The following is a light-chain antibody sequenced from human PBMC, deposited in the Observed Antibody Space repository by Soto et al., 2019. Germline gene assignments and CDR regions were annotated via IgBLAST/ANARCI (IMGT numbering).Light chain of an antibody. CDR3: SSHTSINTLV. CDR2: EVT. Sequence: QSVLTQPASVSWSPGQSITISCTGTSNDVGSYDYVSWYQNYPGKAPKLMIYEVTKRPSGVSSRFSGSKSGNTASLTISGLQAEDGADYYCSSHTSINTLVFGGGTKLTVL. CDR1: SNDVGSYDY. V-gene: IGLV2-14*01. J-gene: IGLJ3*02.